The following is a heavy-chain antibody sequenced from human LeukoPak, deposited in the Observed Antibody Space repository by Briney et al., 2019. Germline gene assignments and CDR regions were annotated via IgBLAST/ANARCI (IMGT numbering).Heavy chain of an antibody. D-gene: IGHD1-7*01. V-gene: IGHV1-8*02. Sequence: GASVKVSCKASGYTFSSYDVNWVRQATGQGLEWMGWMDPNSGHTNYAQKFQGRVTITRNTSISTAYMELSSLRSEDTAVYYCARDTAQTTLDYWGQGTLVTVSS. J-gene: IGHJ4*02. CDR1: GYTFSSYD. CDR3: ARDTAQTTLDY. CDR2: MDPNSGHT.